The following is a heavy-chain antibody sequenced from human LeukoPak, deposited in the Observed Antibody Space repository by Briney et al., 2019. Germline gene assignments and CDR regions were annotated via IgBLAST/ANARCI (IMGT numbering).Heavy chain of an antibody. V-gene: IGHV3-7*01. Sequence: PGGSLRLSCAASGFTFSSYSMNWVRQAPGKGLEWVANIKQDGSEKYYVDSVKGRFTISRDNAKNSLFLQMNSLRTEDTAVYYCGRDAVTANWGQGTLVTVSS. J-gene: IGHJ4*02. CDR1: GFTFSSYS. D-gene: IGHD1-14*01. CDR2: IKQDGSEK. CDR3: GRDAVTAN.